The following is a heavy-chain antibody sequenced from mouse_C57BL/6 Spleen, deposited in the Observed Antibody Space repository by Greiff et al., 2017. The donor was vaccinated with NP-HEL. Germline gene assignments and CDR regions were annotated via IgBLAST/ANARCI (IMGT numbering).Heavy chain of an antibody. D-gene: IGHD1-1*01. Sequence: VKLQQPGAELVKPGASVKMSCKASGYTFTSYWITWVKQRPGQGLEWIGDIYPGSGSTNYNEKFKSKATLTVDTSSSTAYMQLSSLTSEDSAVYYCARGGVTTVEFAYWGQGTLVTVSA. CDR3: ARGGVTTVEFAY. CDR1: GYTFTSYW. CDR2: IYPGSGST. J-gene: IGHJ3*01. V-gene: IGHV1-55*01.